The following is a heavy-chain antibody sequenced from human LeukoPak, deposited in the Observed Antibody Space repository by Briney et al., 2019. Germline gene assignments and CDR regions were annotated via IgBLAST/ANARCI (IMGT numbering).Heavy chain of an antibody. CDR1: GGTFSSYA. D-gene: IGHD2-8*01. V-gene: IGHV1-69*05. CDR3: ARSNGGSFPKVYDY. Sequence: ASVKVSCKASGGTFSSYAISWVRQAPGQGLEWMGGIIPIFGTANYAQKFQGRVTITTDESTSTAYMELSSLRSDDTAVYYCARSNGGSFPKVYDYWGQGTLVTVSS. CDR2: IIPIFGTA. J-gene: IGHJ4*02.